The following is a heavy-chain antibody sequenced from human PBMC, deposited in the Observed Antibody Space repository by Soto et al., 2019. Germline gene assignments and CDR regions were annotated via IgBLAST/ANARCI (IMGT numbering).Heavy chain of an antibody. V-gene: IGHV3-33*01. Sequence: QVQLVESGGGVVQPGRSLRLACAASGFIFNNYGMHWVRQAPGKGLEWVAVMWSDGTTTYYADPVKGRFTISRDYSKNTLYLQMNSLRAEDTALYYCARVGVTFGHDFDYWGQGTLVTVSS. CDR3: ARVGVTFGHDFDY. CDR2: MWSDGTTT. CDR1: GFIFNNYG. J-gene: IGHJ4*02. D-gene: IGHD1-26*01.